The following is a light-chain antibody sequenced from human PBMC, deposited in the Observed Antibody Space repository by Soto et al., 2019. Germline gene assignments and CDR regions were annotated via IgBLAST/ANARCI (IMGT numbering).Light chain of an antibody. Sequence: EIVLTQSPATLSLSPGERATLSCRASQSVSSYLAWYQQKPGQAPRLLIYDASNRATDIPARFSGSGSGTDFTRTISSLEPEDFAVYYCRQRSGLPLTFGKGTKVEIK. V-gene: IGKV3-11*01. CDR1: QSVSSY. CDR3: RQRSGLPLT. CDR2: DAS. J-gene: IGKJ1*01.